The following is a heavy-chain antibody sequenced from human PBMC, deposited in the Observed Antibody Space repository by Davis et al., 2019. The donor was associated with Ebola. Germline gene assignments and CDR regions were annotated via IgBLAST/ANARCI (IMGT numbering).Heavy chain of an antibody. CDR1: GFTFSSYS. J-gene: IGHJ6*04. D-gene: IGHD3-3*01. CDR2: ISSSSSYI. CDR3: ARSGLSFGVVKYHSSMDV. V-gene: IGHV3-21*04. Sequence: GESLKISCAASGFTFSSYSMNWVRQAPGKGLEWVSSISSSSSYIYYADSVKGRFTISRDTAKNSLYLQMNSLRAEDTAVYYCARSGLSFGVVKYHSSMDVWGKGTTVTVSS.